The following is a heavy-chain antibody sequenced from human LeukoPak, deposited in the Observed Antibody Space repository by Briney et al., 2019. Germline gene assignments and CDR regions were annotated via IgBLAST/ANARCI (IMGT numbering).Heavy chain of an antibody. CDR1: GFTVSSNY. D-gene: IGHD3-10*01. Sequence: PGGSLRLSCAASGFTVSSNYMSWVRQAPGKGLEWVSVIYSGGSTYYADSVKGRFTISRHNSKNTLYLQMNSLRAEDTAVYYCARGGHYYGSGSFRDINWFDPWGQGTLVTVSS. CDR2: IYSGGST. J-gene: IGHJ5*02. CDR3: ARGGHYYGSGSFRDINWFDP. V-gene: IGHV3-53*04.